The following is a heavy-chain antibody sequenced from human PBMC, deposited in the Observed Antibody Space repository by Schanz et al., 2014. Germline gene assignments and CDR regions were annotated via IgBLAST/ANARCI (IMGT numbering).Heavy chain of an antibody. V-gene: IGHV1-2*02. Sequence: QVQLVQSGAEVKKPGASVKVSCKTSGYSFSDYFIHWVRQAPGQGLEWMGWLNPDSGETLYAQRFQGRVTLTRDTSIRTAYMDLRSLLSDDAAVYYCARDDRFVEWSLLGSWGQGTLVTVSS. J-gene: IGHJ5*02. CDR3: ARDDRFVEWSLLGS. CDR2: LNPDSGET. D-gene: IGHD3-3*01. CDR1: GYSFSDYF.